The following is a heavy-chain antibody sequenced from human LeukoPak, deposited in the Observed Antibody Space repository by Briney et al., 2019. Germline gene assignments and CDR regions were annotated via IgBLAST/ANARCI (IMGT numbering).Heavy chain of an antibody. Sequence: PGGSLRLSCAASGFSFDYYGMHWVRQAPGNGLEWVAVIWYDGSNKYYADSVKGRFTISRDNSKNTLYLQMNSLRADDTAVYYCARDGKSLVFYDTTGFLPGPQSFDYWGQGTLVTVSS. D-gene: IGHD3-22*01. CDR1: GFSFDYYG. CDR2: IWYDGSNK. CDR3: ARDGKSLVFYDTTGFLPGPQSFDY. V-gene: IGHV3-33*01. J-gene: IGHJ4*02.